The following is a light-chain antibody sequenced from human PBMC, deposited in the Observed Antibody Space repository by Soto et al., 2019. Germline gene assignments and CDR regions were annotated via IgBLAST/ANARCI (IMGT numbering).Light chain of an antibody. Sequence: EIVLTQSPGTLSLSPGERATLSCRASQSIRGPYFAWYQQKPGQAPRLLIYALSNRAPGIPDRFSGSGSGTDFTLTIGRLEPEDFAVYYCQQYDSWTFGQGTKVEIK. J-gene: IGKJ1*01. V-gene: IGKV3-20*01. CDR1: QSIRGPY. CDR2: ALS. CDR3: QQYDSWT.